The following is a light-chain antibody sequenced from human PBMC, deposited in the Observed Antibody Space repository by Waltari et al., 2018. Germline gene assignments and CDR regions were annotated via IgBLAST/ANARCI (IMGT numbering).Light chain of an antibody. Sequence: QSAMTQPASVSGSPGQSLTISCTGTSSDVGGSNYVSWYQQHPGKAPKLMIYDVSKRPAGVSNRFSGSKSGNTASLTISGLQAEDEADYYCSSYTSSSTHWVFGGGTKLTVL. CDR1: SSDVGGSNY. J-gene: IGLJ3*02. CDR2: DVS. V-gene: IGLV2-14*01. CDR3: SSYTSSSTHWV.